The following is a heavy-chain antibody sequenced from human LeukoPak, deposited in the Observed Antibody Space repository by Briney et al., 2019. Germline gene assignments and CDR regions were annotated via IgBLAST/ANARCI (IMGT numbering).Heavy chain of an antibody. Sequence: PGGSLRLSCSASGSTFSSYWMHWVRQAPGKGLVWVSRINSDGSSTSSADSVKGRFTISRDNAKNTLYLQMNSLRAEDTAVYYCVRGGAAMAYYWGQGTLVTVSS. V-gene: IGHV3-74*01. CDR1: GSTFSSYW. CDR3: VRGGAAMAYY. D-gene: IGHD5-18*01. CDR2: INSDGSST. J-gene: IGHJ4*02.